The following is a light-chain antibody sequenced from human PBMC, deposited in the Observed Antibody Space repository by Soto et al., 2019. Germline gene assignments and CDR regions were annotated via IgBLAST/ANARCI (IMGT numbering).Light chain of an antibody. J-gene: IGLJ1*01. CDR1: SSNVGAGYD. Sequence: QSVLTQRPTLSSAPGHRVTISCTGSSSNVGAGYDVNWYQQRPGTAPKLLIYGNKNRPSGVPDLFSGSKSGTSASLAITGLQAEDEADYYCSSYDSSLSVSYVFGPGTKVTVL. CDR3: SSYDSSLSVSYV. V-gene: IGLV1-40*01. CDR2: GNK.